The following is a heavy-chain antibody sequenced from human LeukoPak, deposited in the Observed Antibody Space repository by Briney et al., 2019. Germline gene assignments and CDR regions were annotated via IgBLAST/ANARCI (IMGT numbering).Heavy chain of an antibody. D-gene: IGHD3-3*01. CDR1: GGSISSGDYY. Sequence: PSETLSLTCTVSGGSISSGDYYWSWIRQPPGKGLEWIGYIYYSGSTYYNPSLKSRVTISVDTSKNQFSLKLSSVTAADTAVYYCARVKFWSGYYPVFDYWGQGTLVTVSS. CDR2: IYYSGST. CDR3: ARVKFWSGYYPVFDY. V-gene: IGHV4-30-4*01. J-gene: IGHJ4*02.